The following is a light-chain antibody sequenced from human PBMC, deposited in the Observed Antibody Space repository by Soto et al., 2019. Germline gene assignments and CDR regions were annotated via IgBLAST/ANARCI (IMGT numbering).Light chain of an antibody. Sequence: ESVLTQSPGTLSLSPGERATLSCRASQSVDINLAWYQQKPGQAPRLLIYGASNRATGIPDRFSGSGSGTDFTLTISRLEPEDFAVYYCQQYGSSGTFGQGTKVDI. CDR3: QQYGSSGT. CDR1: QSVDIN. V-gene: IGKV3-20*01. J-gene: IGKJ1*01. CDR2: GAS.